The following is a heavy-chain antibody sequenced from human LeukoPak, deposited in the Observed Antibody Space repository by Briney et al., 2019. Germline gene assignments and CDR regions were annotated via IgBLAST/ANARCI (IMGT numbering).Heavy chain of an antibody. CDR1: GGSISSGSYY. J-gene: IGHJ4*02. Sequence: PSETLSLTCTVSGGSISSGSYYCSWIRQPSGKGLEWIGRIYTSGSTNYNPSLKSRVTISVDTSKNQFSLKLSSVTAADTAVYYCARGGDFLWFGEFPDYWGQGTLVTVSS. V-gene: IGHV4-61*02. D-gene: IGHD3-10*01. CDR2: IYTSGST. CDR3: ARGGDFLWFGEFPDY.